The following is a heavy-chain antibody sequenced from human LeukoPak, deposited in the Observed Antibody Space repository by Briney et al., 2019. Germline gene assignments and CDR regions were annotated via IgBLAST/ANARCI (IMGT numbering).Heavy chain of an antibody. Sequence: GGSLRLSCAASGFTFSSSAMTWVRQAPGKGLEWVSSLTGGSDNSEHADSVKGRFSISRDNSKNTLYLQMNSLRAEDTAVYYCAKGSDGYPPDAFDIWGQGTMVTVSS. D-gene: IGHD5-24*01. CDR1: GFTFSSSA. J-gene: IGHJ3*02. CDR2: LTGGSDNS. CDR3: AKGSDGYPPDAFDI. V-gene: IGHV3-23*01.